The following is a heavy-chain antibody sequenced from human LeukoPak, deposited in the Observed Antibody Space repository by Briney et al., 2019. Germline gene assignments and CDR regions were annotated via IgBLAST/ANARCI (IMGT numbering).Heavy chain of an antibody. CDR3: ARDHGTPMTPNNWFDP. Sequence: SETLSLTCTVSGGSISSSSYYWGWIRQPPGKGLEWIGSIYYSGSTYYNPSLKSRVTISVDTPKNQFSLKLSSVTAADTAVYYCARDHGTPMTPNNWFDPWGQGTLVTVSS. D-gene: IGHD3-22*01. CDR2: IYYSGST. V-gene: IGHV4-39*07. J-gene: IGHJ5*02. CDR1: GGSISSSSYY.